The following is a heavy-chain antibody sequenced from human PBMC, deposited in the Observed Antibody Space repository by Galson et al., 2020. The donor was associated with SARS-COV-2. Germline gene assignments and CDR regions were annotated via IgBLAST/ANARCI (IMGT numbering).Heavy chain of an antibody. CDR3: AREGSYYYDSSGYSDY. D-gene: IGHD3-22*01. Sequence: ASVKVSCKASGYTFTSYYMHWVRQAPGQGLEWMGIINPSGGSTSYAQKFQGRVTMTRDTSTSTVYMELSSLRSEDTAVYYCAREGSYYYDSSGYSDYWGQGTLVTVSS. CDR2: INPSGGST. J-gene: IGHJ4*02. CDR1: GYTFTSYY. V-gene: IGHV1-46*01.